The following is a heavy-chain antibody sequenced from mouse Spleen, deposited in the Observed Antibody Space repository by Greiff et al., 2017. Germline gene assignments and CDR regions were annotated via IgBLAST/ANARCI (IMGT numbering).Heavy chain of an antibody. CDR1: GYTFTSYW. D-gene: IGHD2-10*02. CDR2: IDPSDSYT. V-gene: IGHV1-69*01. J-gene: IGHJ1*01. Sequence: QVQLQQSGAELVMPGASVKLSCKASGYTFTSYWMHWVKQRPGQGLEWIGEIDPSDSYTNYNQKFKGKATLTVDKSSSTAYMQLSSLTSEDSAVYYCARGGMGYFDVWGAGTTVTVSS. CDR3: ARGGMGYFDV.